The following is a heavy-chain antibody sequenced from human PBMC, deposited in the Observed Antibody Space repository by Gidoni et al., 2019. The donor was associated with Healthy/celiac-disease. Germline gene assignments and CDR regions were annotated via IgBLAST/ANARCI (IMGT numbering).Heavy chain of an antibody. Sequence: EVQLVESGGGLVQPGRSLRLSCAASGFTFDDYAMHWVRQAPGKGLEWVSGISWNSGTIGYADSVKGRFTISRDNAKNSLYLQMNSLRVEDTALYYCAKDNTAVAGHFDYWGQGTLVTVSS. CDR2: ISWNSGTI. J-gene: IGHJ4*02. CDR1: GFTFDDYA. D-gene: IGHD6-19*01. CDR3: AKDNTAVAGHFDY. V-gene: IGHV3-9*01.